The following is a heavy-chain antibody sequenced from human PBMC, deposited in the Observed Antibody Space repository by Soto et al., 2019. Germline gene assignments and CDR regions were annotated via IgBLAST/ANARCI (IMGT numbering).Heavy chain of an antibody. CDR3: AKWAPYYDFWSGYSDY. J-gene: IGHJ4*02. CDR2: MSYDGSDK. D-gene: IGHD3-3*01. CDR1: GFTFSSYG. Sequence: QVQLVESGGGVVQPGRSLRLSCAASGFTFSSYGMHWVRQAPGKGLEWVAVMSYDGSDKYYADSVKGLFTISRDNSKNTLYLQMNSLRAEDTAVYYCAKWAPYYDFWSGYSDYWGQGTLVTVSS. V-gene: IGHV3-30*18.